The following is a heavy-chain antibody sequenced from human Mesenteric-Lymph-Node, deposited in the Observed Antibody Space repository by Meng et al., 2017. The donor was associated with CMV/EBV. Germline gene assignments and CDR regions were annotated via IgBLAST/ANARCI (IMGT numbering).Heavy chain of an antibody. CDR2: INSDGSST. V-gene: IGHV3-74*01. Sequence: GESLKISCAASGFTFDDYAMHWVRQAPGKGLVWVSRINSDGSSTSYADSVKGRFTISRDNAKNTLYLQMNSLRAEDTAVYYCARGTLVAHYWGQGTLVTVSS. J-gene: IGHJ4*02. CDR3: ARGTLVAHY. D-gene: IGHD5-12*01. CDR1: GFTFDDYA.